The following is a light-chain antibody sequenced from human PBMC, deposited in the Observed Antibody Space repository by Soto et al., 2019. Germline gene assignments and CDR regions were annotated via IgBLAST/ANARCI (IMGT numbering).Light chain of an antibody. Sequence: EIVMTQSPATLSVSPGERATLSCRASQSVSSNLAWYQQKPGQAPRLLIYGASTRATGIPARFSGSGSGKEFTLTISSLQSEDFAVYYCQQYNNWPPWTFGQGTKADIK. J-gene: IGKJ1*01. CDR1: QSVSSN. CDR2: GAS. V-gene: IGKV3-15*01. CDR3: QQYNNWPPWT.